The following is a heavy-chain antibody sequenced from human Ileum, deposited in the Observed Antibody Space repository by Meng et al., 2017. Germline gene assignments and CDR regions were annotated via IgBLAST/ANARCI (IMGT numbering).Heavy chain of an antibody. D-gene: IGHD6-19*01. CDR2: IYYSGNT. V-gene: IGHV4-39*01. CDR3: ARQEQWLVRGRTDY. J-gene: IGHJ4*02. CDR1: GGSITSGTYY. Sequence: QLRLQESGPGLVKPPETLSLTCIVSGGSITSGTYYWGWIRQPPGKGLEWIGSIYYSGNTYYNPSLKSRVTISVDTSKNQFSLKVISVTAADTAVYFCARQEQWLVRGRTDYWGQGTLVTVSS.